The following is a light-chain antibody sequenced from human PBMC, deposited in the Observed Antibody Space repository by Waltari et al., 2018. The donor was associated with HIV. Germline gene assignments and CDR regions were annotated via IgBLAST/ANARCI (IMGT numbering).Light chain of an antibody. J-gene: IGLJ1*01. V-gene: IGLV2-23*02. CDR2: AVT. Sequence: QSALTQPASVSGSPGQSITISCTATSSDVASYNLVSWYQQHPGKAAKVMIYAVTKRPSGVSNRFSGSKSDNTASLTISWLQAEDEADYYCCSYAGTGTYVFGTGTKVTVL. CDR1: SSDVASYNL. CDR3: CSYAGTGTYV.